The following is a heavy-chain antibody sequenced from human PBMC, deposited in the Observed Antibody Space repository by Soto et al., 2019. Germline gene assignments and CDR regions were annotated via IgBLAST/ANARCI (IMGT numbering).Heavy chain of an antibody. CDR3: ANVVDFWRATYYFDY. V-gene: IGHV3-23*01. J-gene: IGHJ4*02. CDR1: GFTFSSYA. Sequence: QPGGSLRLSCAASGFTFSSYAMSWVRQAPGKGLEWVSAISGSGGSTYYADSVKGRFTISRDNSKNTLYLQMNSLRAEDTAVYYCANVVDFWRATYYFDYWGQGTLVTVSS. CDR2: ISGSGGST. D-gene: IGHD3-3*01.